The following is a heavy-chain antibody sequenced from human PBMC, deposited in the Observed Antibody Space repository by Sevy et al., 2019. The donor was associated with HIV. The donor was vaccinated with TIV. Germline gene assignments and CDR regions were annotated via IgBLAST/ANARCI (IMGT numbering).Heavy chain of an antibody. Sequence: GGSLRLSCAASGFTFSSYWMSWVRQAPGKGLEWVSSISSSSSYIYYADSVKGRFTISRDNAKNSLYLQMNSLRAEDTAVYYCAREGPDYYYGMDVWGQGTTVTVSS. J-gene: IGHJ6*02. CDR1: GFTFSSYW. CDR3: AREGPDYYYGMDV. V-gene: IGHV3-21*01. CDR2: ISSSSSYI.